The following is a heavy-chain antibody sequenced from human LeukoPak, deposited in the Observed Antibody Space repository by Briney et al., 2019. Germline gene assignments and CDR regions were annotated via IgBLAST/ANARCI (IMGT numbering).Heavy chain of an antibody. CDR3: ARDRAIGSNYNDYYYYMDV. D-gene: IGHD4-11*01. CDR2: IKQDGSEK. J-gene: IGHJ6*03. V-gene: IGHV3-7*01. CDR1: GFTFGSYG. Sequence: GGSLRLSCAASGFTFGSYGMSWVRQAPGKGLEWVANIKQDGSEKYYVDSVKGRFTISRDNAKNSLYLQMNSLRAEDTAVYYCARDRAIGSNYNDYYYYMDVWGKGTTVTVSS.